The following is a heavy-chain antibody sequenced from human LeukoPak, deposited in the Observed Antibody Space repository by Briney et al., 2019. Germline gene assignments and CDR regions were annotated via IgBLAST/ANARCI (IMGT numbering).Heavy chain of an antibody. D-gene: IGHD3-9*01. CDR3: AILRYFDGSMDV. J-gene: IGHJ6*03. CDR1: GGTFSSYA. V-gene: IGHV1-69*04. Sequence: SVKVSCKASGGTFSSYAISWVRQAPGQGLEWMGRIIPILGIANYAQKFQGRVTITADKSTSTAYMELSSLRSEDPAVYYCAILRYFDGSMDVWGKGTTVTVSS. CDR2: IIPILGIA.